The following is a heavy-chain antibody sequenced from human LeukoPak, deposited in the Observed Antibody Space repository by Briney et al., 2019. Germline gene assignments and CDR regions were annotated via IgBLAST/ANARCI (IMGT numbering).Heavy chain of an antibody. CDR3: ARDEGGLRYFDWLGDAFDI. J-gene: IGHJ3*02. CDR1: GYSISSGYY. CDR2: IYHSGST. D-gene: IGHD3-9*01. V-gene: IGHV4-38-2*02. Sequence: SETLSLTCAVSGYSISSGYYWGWIRQPPGKGLEWIGSIYHSGSTYYNPSLKSRVTISVDTSKNQFSLKPSSVTAADTAVYYCARDEGGLRYFDWLGDAFDIWGQGTMVTVSS.